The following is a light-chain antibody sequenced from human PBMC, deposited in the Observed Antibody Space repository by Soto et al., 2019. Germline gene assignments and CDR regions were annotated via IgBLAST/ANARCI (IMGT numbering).Light chain of an antibody. V-gene: IGKV3-20*01. CDR1: QSISSNF. CDR2: GAS. CDR3: QQYGGFRWT. Sequence: EIVLTQSSGTLSLSPGERATLSCRASQSISSNFLAWYQQKPGQAPRVLMYGASNRATGIPDRFSGSGSGTDFTLTITRLEPEDFAVYYCQQYGGFRWTFGQGTKVDIK. J-gene: IGKJ1*01.